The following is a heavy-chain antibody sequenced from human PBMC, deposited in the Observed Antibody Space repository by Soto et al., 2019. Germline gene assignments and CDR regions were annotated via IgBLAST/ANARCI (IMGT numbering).Heavy chain of an antibody. CDR2: IIPISGTA. J-gene: IGHJ1*01. Sequence: QVQLVQSGAEVKKPGSSVKVSCKASGGTFSSYAISWVRQAPGQGLEWMGGIIPISGTANYAQKFQGRVTITADESTSTAYMELSSLRSEDTAVYYCARLYYYDSSGYYGGEYFQHWGQGTLVTVSS. CDR3: ARLYYYDSSGYYGGEYFQH. CDR1: GGTFSSYA. D-gene: IGHD3-22*01. V-gene: IGHV1-69*12.